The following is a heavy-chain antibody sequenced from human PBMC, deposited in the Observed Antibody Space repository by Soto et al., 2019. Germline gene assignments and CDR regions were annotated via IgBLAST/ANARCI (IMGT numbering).Heavy chain of an antibody. J-gene: IGHJ4*02. V-gene: IGHV4-34*01. CDR2: INHSGST. D-gene: IGHD3-10*01. CDR3: AKGFGGRLYGPESDAFDD. Sequence: QVRLQHWGAGLLKPSETLSRTCAVYGGSLSGYSWSWIRQPPGRGLEWIGEINHSGSTNYNPSLKSRVTISVDTPKNQFSLNLTSVTAADTAVYYCAKGFGGRLYGPESDAFDDWGQGILVTVSS. CDR1: GGSLSGYS.